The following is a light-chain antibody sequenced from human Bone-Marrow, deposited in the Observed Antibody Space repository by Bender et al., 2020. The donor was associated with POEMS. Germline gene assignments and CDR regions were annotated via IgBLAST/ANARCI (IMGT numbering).Light chain of an antibody. J-gene: IGLJ3*02. V-gene: IGLV1-44*01. CDR3: SSWDDSLSGWV. Sequence: QSVLTQPPSASGTPGQRVTISCSGSSSSIGSNIVHWYQQLPGSAPRLVVYRNYQRPSGVPSRFSGFKSGTLASLAISDIQSEDEGDYYCSSWDDSLSGWVFGGGTKLTVL. CDR1: SSSIGSNI. CDR2: RNY.